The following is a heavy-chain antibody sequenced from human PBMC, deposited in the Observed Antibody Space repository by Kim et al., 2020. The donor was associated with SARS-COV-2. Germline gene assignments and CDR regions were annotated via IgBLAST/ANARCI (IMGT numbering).Heavy chain of an antibody. J-gene: IGHJ4*01. CDR1: GFSFSAYA. D-gene: IGHD1-20*01. CDR3: TTDSLGIQAFDS. CDR2: INSDGSSI. Sequence: GGSLRLSCAASGFSFSAYAMHWVRQAPGKGLEWVSHINSDGSSIHYADSVKGRFTISRDDVKNSVFLQMNSLRDEDTALYYCTTDSLGIQAFDS. V-gene: IGHV3-48*02.